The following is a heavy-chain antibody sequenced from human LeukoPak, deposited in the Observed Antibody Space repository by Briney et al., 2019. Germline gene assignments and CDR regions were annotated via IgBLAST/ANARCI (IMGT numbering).Heavy chain of an antibody. Sequence: SETLSLTCAVYGGSFSGYYWSWIRQPPGKGLERIGEINHSGSTNYNPSLKSRVTISVDTSKNQFSLKLSSVTAADTAVYYCARDSLVSTGIAARNIDYWGQGTLVTVSS. CDR2: INHSGST. V-gene: IGHV4-34*01. J-gene: IGHJ4*02. CDR3: ARDSLVSTGIAARNIDY. CDR1: GGSFSGYY. D-gene: IGHD6-6*01.